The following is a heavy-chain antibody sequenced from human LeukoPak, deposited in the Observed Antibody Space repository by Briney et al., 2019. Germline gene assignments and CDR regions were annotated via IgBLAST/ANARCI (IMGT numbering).Heavy chain of an antibody. V-gene: IGHV3-30*18. CDR2: ISDDGSNK. CDR3: AKDTSGSGSSYLDY. J-gene: IGHJ4*02. Sequence: GGSLRLSCAASGFTFSSYGMYWVRQAPGKGLEWVAAISDDGSNKYYADSVKGRITISRDNSKNTLYLQMNSLRAEDTAVYYCAKDTSGSGSSYLDYWCQGTLVTVSS. D-gene: IGHD3-10*01. CDR1: GFTFSSYG.